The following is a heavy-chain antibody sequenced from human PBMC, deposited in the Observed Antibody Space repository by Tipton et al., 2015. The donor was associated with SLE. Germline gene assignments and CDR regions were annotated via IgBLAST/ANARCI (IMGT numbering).Heavy chain of an antibody. CDR2: ISSSASVI. CDR3: MRDLCDGRYWHDGRGDYNPHFNS. D-gene: IGHD3-22*01. J-gene: IGHJ4*02. V-gene: IGHV3-48*03. Sequence: SLRLSCVGSGFTFSNYEMNWVRQAPGKGLEWVSYISSSASVITYADSVEGRFTISRDNAKNSLYLQMNSLRAEDTAVYYCMRDLCDGRYWHDGRGDYNPHFNSWGQGVLVTVSS. CDR1: GFTFSNYE.